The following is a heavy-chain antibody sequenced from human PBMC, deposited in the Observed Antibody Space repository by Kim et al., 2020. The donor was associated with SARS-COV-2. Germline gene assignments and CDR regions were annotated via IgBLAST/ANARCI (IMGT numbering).Heavy chain of an antibody. D-gene: IGHD3-22*01. V-gene: IGHV4-38-2*02. CDR2: IYHSGST. Sequence: SETLSLTCTVSGYSISSGYYWGWIRQPPGKGLEWIGSIYHSGSTYYNPSLKSRVTISVDTSKNQFSLKLSSVTAADTAVYYCARQYYDSSGYFDAFDIWGQGTMVTVSS. J-gene: IGHJ3*02. CDR1: GYSISSGYY. CDR3: ARQYYDSSGYFDAFDI.